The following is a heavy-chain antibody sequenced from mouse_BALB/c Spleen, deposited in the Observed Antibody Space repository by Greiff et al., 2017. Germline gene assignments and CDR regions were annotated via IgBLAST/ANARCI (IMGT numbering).Heavy chain of an antibody. J-gene: IGHJ2*01. D-gene: IGHD4-1*01. CDR1: GFTFSSYG. V-gene: IGHV5-6*01. CDR3: ARQGELGQVDY. Sequence: VQLKESGGDLVKPGGSLKLSCAASGFTFSSYGMSWVRQTPDKRLEWVATISSGGSYTYYPDSVKGRFTISRDNAKNTLYLQMSSLKSEDTAMYYCARQGELGQVDYWGQGTTLTVSS. CDR2: ISSGGSYT.